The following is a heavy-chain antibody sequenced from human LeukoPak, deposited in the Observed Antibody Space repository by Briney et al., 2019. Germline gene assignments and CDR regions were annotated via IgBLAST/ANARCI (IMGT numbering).Heavy chain of an antibody. V-gene: IGHV1-46*02. J-gene: IGHJ5*02. CDR1: GYTFNNYN. Sequence: EASVKVSCKASGYTFNNYNIHWLRQAPGQGLEWMGIVNPSGDSTNYAQNFQGRVTMTGDTSTSTVYMELSSLRSEDTAVYYCARTTWIQLWLGENWFDPWGQGTLVTVSS. CDR2: VNPSGDST. D-gene: IGHD5-18*01. CDR3: ARTTWIQLWLGENWFDP.